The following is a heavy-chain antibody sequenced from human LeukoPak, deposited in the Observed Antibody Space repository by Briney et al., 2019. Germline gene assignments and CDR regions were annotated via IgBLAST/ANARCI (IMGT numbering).Heavy chain of an antibody. Sequence: GGSLRLSCAASGFTFSSYAMSWVRQAPGKGLEWVSAISGSGGSTYYADSVKGRFTISRDNSKNTLYLQMNSLRAEDTAVYYCARSGYYDSSGYYYQPYYFDYWGQGTLVTVSS. CDR1: GFTFSSYA. CDR2: ISGSGGST. J-gene: IGHJ4*02. CDR3: ARSGYYDSSGYYYQPYYFDY. V-gene: IGHV3-23*01. D-gene: IGHD3-22*01.